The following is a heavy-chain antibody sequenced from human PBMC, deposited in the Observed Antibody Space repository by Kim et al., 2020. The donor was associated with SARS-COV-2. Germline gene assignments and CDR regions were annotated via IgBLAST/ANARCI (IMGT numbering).Heavy chain of an antibody. D-gene: IGHD3-22*01. Sequence: SETLSLTCTVSGGSISSSSYYWGWIRQPPGKGLEWIGSIYYSGSTYYNPSLKSRVTISVDTSKNQFSLKLSSVTAADTAVYYCARQCYDSSGYYLEKYYFDYWGQGSLVTVSS. J-gene: IGHJ4*02. CDR2: IYYSGST. CDR3: ARQCYDSSGYYLEKYYFDY. V-gene: IGHV4-39*01. CDR1: GGSISSSSYY.